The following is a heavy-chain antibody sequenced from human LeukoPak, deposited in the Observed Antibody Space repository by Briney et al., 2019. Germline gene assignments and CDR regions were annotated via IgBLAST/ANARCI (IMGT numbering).Heavy chain of an antibody. CDR1: GFTFSSYD. V-gene: IGHV3-13*01. J-gene: IGHJ6*02. D-gene: IGHD6-13*01. Sequence: PGGSLRLSCAASGFTFSSYDIHWVRQATGKGLEWVSTITTAGDTYYPGSVKGRFTISRENAKNSLYLQMNSLRAGDTAVYYCASRLYSSSWKNYYYYGMDVWGQGTTVTVSS. CDR3: ASRLYSSSWKNYYYYGMDV. CDR2: ITTAGDT.